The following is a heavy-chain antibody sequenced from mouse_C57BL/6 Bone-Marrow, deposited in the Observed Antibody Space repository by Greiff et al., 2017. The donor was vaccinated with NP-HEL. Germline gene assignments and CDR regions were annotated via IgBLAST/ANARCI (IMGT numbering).Heavy chain of an antibody. CDR2: INPGSGGT. CDR3: ARGDIYDYDVRFAY. V-gene: IGHV1-54*01. J-gene: IGHJ3*01. CDR1: GYAFTNYL. D-gene: IGHD2-4*01. Sequence: QVQLQQSGAELVRPGTSVKVSCKASGYAFTNYLIEWVKQRPGQGLEWIGVINPGSGGTKYNEKFKGKATLTADKSSSTAYMQLSSLTSEDSAVYFCARGDIYDYDVRFAYWGQGTLVTVSA.